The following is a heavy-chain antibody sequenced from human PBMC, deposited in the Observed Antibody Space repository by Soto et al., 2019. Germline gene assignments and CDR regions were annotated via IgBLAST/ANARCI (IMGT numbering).Heavy chain of an antibody. CDR2: IIPISGTT. J-gene: IGHJ3*02. CDR3: ARLPSVLPVVDM. CDR1: GGPFSNYA. Sequence: QVHLVQSGAEVKKPGSSVKVSCQASGGPFSNYALSWVRQTPGHGLEWMGGIIPISGTTDYAQKFQARVTITADESTNTAYMDLSSLRADDTAVYYCARLPSVLPVVDMWGQGTLVTVSS. V-gene: IGHV1-69*01.